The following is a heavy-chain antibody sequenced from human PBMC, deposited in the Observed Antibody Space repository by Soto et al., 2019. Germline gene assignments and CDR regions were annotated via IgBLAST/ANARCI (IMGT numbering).Heavy chain of an antibody. Sequence: GGSLRLSCAASGLTFSSYEMNWVRQAPGKGLEWVSYISSSGSTIYYADSVKGRFTISRDNAKNSLYLQMNSLRAEDTAVYYCARVGIAVAGTFGPYYYYGMDVWGQGTTVTVS. CDR2: ISSSGSTI. CDR3: ARVGIAVAGTFGPYYYYGMDV. CDR1: GLTFSSYE. D-gene: IGHD6-19*01. J-gene: IGHJ6*02. V-gene: IGHV3-48*03.